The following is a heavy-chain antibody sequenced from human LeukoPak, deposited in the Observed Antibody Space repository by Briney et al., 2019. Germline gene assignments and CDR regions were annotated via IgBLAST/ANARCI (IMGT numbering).Heavy chain of an antibody. J-gene: IGHJ4*02. CDR2: ISGSGGST. Sequence: GSLRLSCAASGFIVSSNYMSWVRQAPGKGLEWVSAISGSGGSTYYADSVKGRFTISRDNSKNTLYLQMNSLRAEDTAVYYCAKDSSSWYYFDYWGQGTLVTVSS. V-gene: IGHV3-23*01. D-gene: IGHD6-13*01. CDR1: GFIVSSNY. CDR3: AKDSSSWYYFDY.